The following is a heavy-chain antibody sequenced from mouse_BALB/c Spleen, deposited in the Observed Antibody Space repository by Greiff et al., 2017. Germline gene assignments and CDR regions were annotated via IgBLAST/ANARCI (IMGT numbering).Heavy chain of an antibody. Sequence: QVQLKQSGAELARPGASVKMSCKASGYTFTSYTMHWVKQRPGQGLEWIGYINPSSGYTNYNQKFKDKATLTADKSSSTAYMQLSSLTSEDSAVYYCARWGRITRYFDVWGAGTTVTVSS. J-gene: IGHJ1*01. CDR2: INPSSGYT. CDR3: ARWGRITRYFDV. CDR1: GYTFTSYT. V-gene: IGHV1-4*01. D-gene: IGHD2-4*01.